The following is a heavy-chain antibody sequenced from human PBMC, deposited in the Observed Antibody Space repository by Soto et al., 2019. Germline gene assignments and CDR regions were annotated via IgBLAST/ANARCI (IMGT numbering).Heavy chain of an antibody. Sequence: EVELLESGGGLGQPGGSLRLSCEASGFTFWNYAMTWVRQAPGKGPEWVSSISRNGDRTYYVDSVKGRFIISSDNSENTLFLQMDSLRAEYAAIYYCVKDWSGEKCPCMDVWGQGTTVTVSS. V-gene: IGHV3-23*01. D-gene: IGHD3-3*01. CDR3: VKDWSGEKCPCMDV. CDR1: GFTFWNYA. CDR2: ISRNGDRT. J-gene: IGHJ6*02.